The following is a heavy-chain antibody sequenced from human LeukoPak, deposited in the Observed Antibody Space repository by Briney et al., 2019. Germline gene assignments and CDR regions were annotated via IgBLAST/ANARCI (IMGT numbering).Heavy chain of an antibody. CDR1: GFTFRSYD. CDR3: ARAAYSSTWYSRYFDL. V-gene: IGHV3-13*01. Sequence: PGGSQRLSCAASGFTFRSYDMHWVRQATGKGLEWVSGIGTAGEIYYPGSVKGRFTISRENAKNSLYLQMNSLRAGDTAVYYCARAAYSSTWYSRYFDLWGRGTLVTVSS. J-gene: IGHJ2*01. D-gene: IGHD6-13*01. CDR2: IGTAGEI.